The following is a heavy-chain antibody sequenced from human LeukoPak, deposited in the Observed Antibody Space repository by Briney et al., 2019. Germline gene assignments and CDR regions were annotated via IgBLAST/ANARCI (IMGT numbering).Heavy chain of an antibody. CDR1: GFAFYKYN. CDR2: ITAFNDDT. CDR3: ARNTYGYKFSMDG. J-gene: IGHJ6*03. D-gene: IGHD5-24*01. V-gene: IGHV1-18*04. Sequence: AASVKLSCKASGFAFYKYNIVWGRHAPGQGLEWVGWITAFNDDTDYAQKVEGRVTMTTDTATSTSYMDLKNLSSDDEAVSYCARNTYGYKFSMDGWGKGTTVIISS.